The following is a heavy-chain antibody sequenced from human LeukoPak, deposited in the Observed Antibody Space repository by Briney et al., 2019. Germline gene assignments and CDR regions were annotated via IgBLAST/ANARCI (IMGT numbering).Heavy chain of an antibody. V-gene: IGHV1-2*02. Sequence: ASVKVSCKASGYTFTGYYMHWVRQAPGQGLEWMGWINPNSGGTNYAQKFQGRVTITRDTSISTAYMELSRLRSDDTAVYYCARDFLGPRIYYYYMDVWGKGTTVTVSS. D-gene: IGHD2/OR15-2a*01. J-gene: IGHJ6*03. CDR3: ARDFLGPRIYYYYMDV. CDR2: INPNSGGT. CDR1: GYTFTGYY.